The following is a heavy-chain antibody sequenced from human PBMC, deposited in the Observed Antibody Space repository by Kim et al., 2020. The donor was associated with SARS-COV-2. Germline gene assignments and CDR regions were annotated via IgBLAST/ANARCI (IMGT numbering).Heavy chain of an antibody. V-gene: IGHV1-8*01. CDR1: GYTFTSYD. D-gene: IGHD2-15*01. J-gene: IGHJ3*02. CDR3: ATTPLGYCSGGSCYGGDAFDI. CDR2: MNPNSGNT. Sequence: ASVKVSCKASGYTFTSYDINWVRQATGQGLEWMGWMNPNSGNTGYAQKFQGRVTMTRNTSISTAYMELSSLRSEDTAVYYCATTPLGYCSGGSCYGGDAFDIWGQGTMVTVSS.